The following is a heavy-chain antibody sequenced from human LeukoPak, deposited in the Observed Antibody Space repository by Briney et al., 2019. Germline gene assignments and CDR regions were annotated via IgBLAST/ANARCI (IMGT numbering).Heavy chain of an antibody. J-gene: IGHJ4*02. V-gene: IGHV4-39*07. CDR3: ARDRSGYCGGSSCSSAGFFDY. CDR1: GFTFSSYA. Sequence: GSLRLSCAASGFTFSSYAMSWVRQPPGKGLEWIGSIYYSGSTYYNPSLKSRVTISVDSSKNQFSLKLNSVTAADTAVYYCARDRSGYCGGSSCSSAGFFDYWGQGTLATVSS. D-gene: IGHD2-15*01. CDR2: IYYSGST.